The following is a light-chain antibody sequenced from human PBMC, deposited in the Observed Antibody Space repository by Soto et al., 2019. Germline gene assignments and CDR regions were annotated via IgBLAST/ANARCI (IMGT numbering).Light chain of an antibody. CDR2: DAS. J-gene: IGKJ2*01. CDR1: QSISTY. V-gene: IGKV1-39*01. CDR3: QQTYSTPTT. Sequence: DIPMTQSPSSLSASVGDRVTITCRASQSISTYLNWYQHKRGKAPRLLIYDASRLQSGVPSRFSGSGSGTDFTLTISSLQPEDFATYYCQQTYSTPTTFGQGTKVEIK.